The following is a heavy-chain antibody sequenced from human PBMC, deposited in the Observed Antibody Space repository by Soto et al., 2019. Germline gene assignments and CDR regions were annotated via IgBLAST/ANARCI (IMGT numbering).Heavy chain of an antibody. CDR1: GGYISDDY. D-gene: IGHD3-10*01. CDR3: AMYRRYFGSDGMDV. V-gene: IGHV4-59*01. Sequence: SETLSLTCTVSGGYISDDYWTWIRLTPGKGPEWIGNAYYTVNTNYNPSLRGRVTISVDAANKQFSLRLTSVTAADTAVYYCAMYRRYFGSDGMDVWGQGATVTVSS. CDR2: AYYTVNT. J-gene: IGHJ6*02.